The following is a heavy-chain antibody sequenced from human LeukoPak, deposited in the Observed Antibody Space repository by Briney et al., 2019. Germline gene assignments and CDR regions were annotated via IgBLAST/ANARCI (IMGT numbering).Heavy chain of an antibody. CDR2: IWYDGSNK. CDR3: ARSVRDSSGWYVDYFDY. Sequence: GGSLRLSCAASGFTFSSYGMHRVRQAPGKGPEWVAVIWYDGSNKYYADSVKGRFTISRDNSKNTLYLQMNSLRAEDTAVYYCARSVRDSSGWYVDYFDYWGQGTLVTVSS. D-gene: IGHD6-19*01. V-gene: IGHV3-33*01. J-gene: IGHJ4*02. CDR1: GFTFSSYG.